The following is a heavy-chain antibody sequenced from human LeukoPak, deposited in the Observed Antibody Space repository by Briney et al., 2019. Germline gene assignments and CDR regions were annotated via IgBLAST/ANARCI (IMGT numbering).Heavy chain of an antibody. J-gene: IGHJ4*02. D-gene: IGHD3-9*01. Sequence: ASVKVSCKASGYTFTNYVIHWVRQAPGQRLECMGWINAGNGDTKYSQKFLGRVTISRDTSASTVYMELSSMRFEDTAVYYCARDGGQFAVTDIYFWGQGTLVTVSS. CDR2: INAGNGDT. CDR3: ARDGGQFAVTDIYF. CDR1: GYTFTNYV. V-gene: IGHV1-3*01.